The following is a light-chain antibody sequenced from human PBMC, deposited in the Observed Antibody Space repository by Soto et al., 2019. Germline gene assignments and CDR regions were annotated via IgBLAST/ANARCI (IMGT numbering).Light chain of an antibody. CDR1: SSNIGAGYD. V-gene: IGLV1-40*01. CDR3: QSYDSSLTVV. Sequence: QSVLTQPPSVSGARGQRVTISCTGSSSNIGAGYDVHWYRQLPGAAPKLLVFGNSNRPSGVPDRFSGSKSGTSASLAITGLQADDEADYYCQSYDSSLTVVFGGGTQLTVL. CDR2: GNS. J-gene: IGLJ2*01.